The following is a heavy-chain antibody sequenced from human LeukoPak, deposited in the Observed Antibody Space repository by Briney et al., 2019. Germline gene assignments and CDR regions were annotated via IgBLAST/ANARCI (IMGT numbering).Heavy chain of an antibody. CDR2: SNHRGSR. V-gene: IGHV4-34*01. CDR3: ARSRKYSRPVGAFDI. CDR1: GESFSGYY. D-gene: IGHD6-6*01. J-gene: IGHJ3*02. Sequence: PAETLSLTCAVYGESFSGYYWSWLRQPPGKGLEWLGESNHRGSRHYNASLKSRVSISVDTCKNQFSLKLSSVTAADTAVYYCARSRKYSRPVGAFDIWGQGTMATVSS.